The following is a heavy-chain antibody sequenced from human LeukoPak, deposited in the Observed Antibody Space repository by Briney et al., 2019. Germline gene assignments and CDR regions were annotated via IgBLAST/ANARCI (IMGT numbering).Heavy chain of an antibody. CDR3: GSQFWWAAVSGTTLDY. V-gene: IGHV3-7*05. J-gene: IGHJ4*02. Sequence: PGGSLRLSCAVSGFTFSNYWMSWVPQAPGKGLEWVANIKEDGTEKYYVDSVKGRFTISRDNAKNSLFLQMNSLRVEDTAVYYCGSQFWWAAVSGTTLDYWGQGTLVTVSS. CDR1: GFTFSNYW. CDR2: IKEDGTEK. D-gene: IGHD6-19*01.